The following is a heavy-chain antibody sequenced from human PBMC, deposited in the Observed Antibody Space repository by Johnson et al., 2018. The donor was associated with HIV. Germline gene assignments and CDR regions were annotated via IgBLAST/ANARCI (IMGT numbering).Heavy chain of an antibody. CDR1: GFTFDDYT. V-gene: IGHV3-43*01. CDR2: ISWDGGST. D-gene: IGHD4-11*01. CDR3: AKDTRMTTVTPGALNI. J-gene: IGHJ3*02. Sequence: VYLVESGGVVVQPGGSLRLSCAASGFTFDDYTMHWVRQAPGKGLEWVSLISWDGGSTYYADSVKGRFTISRDNSKNTLYLQMNSLRAEDTALYYCAKDTRMTTVTPGALNIWGQGTMVTVSS.